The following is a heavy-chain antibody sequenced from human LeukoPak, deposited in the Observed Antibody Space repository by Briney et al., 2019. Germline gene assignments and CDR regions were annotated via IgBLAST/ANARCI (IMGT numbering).Heavy chain of an antibody. CDR2: ISLAGQT. CDR1: GGSISGTNW. Sequence: TSGTLSLTCGVSGGSISGTNWWRWVRQPPGQGLEWIGEISLAGQTNYNPSLNGRVTMSLDKSSKQLSLNLTSVTAADTATYYCSRESGAFCPFGYWGQGTLVIVSS. V-gene: IGHV4-4*02. D-gene: IGHD1-26*01. J-gene: IGHJ4*02. CDR3: SRESGAFCPFGY.